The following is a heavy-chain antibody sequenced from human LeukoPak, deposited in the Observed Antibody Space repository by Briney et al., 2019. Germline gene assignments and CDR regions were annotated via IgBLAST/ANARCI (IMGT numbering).Heavy chain of an antibody. Sequence: SETLSLTCAVYGGSFSGYYWSWIRQPPGKGLEWIGEINHSGSTNYNPSLKSRVTISVDTSKNQFSLKLSSVTAADTAVYYCARGGPGYYYGSGSYFWSWSDPWGQGTLVTVSS. J-gene: IGHJ5*02. CDR1: GGSFSGYY. D-gene: IGHD3-10*01. V-gene: IGHV4-34*01. CDR3: ARGGPGYYYGSGSYFWSWSDP. CDR2: INHSGST.